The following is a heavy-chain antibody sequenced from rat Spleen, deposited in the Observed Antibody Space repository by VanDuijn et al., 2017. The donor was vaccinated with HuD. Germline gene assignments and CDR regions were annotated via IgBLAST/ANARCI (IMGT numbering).Heavy chain of an antibody. J-gene: IGHJ2*01. CDR3: TRDRTYYGYTLDY. V-gene: IGHV5-25*01. Sequence: EVQLVESGGGLVQPGRSLKLSCAASGFTFSNYDMAWVRQAPTKGLEWIASISTGGGNNYYRDSVKGRFTISSDSAKSTLYLQMNSLTSEDTATYYCTRDRTYYGYTLDYWGQGVMVTVSS. D-gene: IGHD1-9*01. CDR1: GFTFSNYD. CDR2: ISTGGGNN.